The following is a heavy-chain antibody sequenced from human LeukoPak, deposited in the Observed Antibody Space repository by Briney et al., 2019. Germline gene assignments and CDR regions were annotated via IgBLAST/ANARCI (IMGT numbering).Heavy chain of an antibody. J-gene: IGHJ3*02. D-gene: IGHD3-22*01. CDR2: IYHSGST. Sequence: SETLSLTCAVSGGSISRYSWSWIRQPPGKGLEWIGYIYHSGSTYYNPSLKSRVTISVDRSKNQFSLKLSSVTAADTAVYYCASQWLLTAFDIWGQGTMVTVSS. CDR1: GGSISRYS. V-gene: IGHV4-30-2*01. CDR3: ASQWLLTAFDI.